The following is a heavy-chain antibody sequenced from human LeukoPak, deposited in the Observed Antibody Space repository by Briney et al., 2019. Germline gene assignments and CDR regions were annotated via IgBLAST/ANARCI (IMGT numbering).Heavy chain of an antibody. V-gene: IGHV3-66*01. J-gene: IGHJ4*02. Sequence: GGSLRLSCAASGFTFSDYYMSWVRQAPGKGLEWVSVIYSGGSTYYADSVKGRFTISRDNSKNTLYLQMNSLRAEDTAVYYCARTARHLDYWGQGTLVTVSS. CDR2: IYSGGST. CDR1: GFTFSDYY. CDR3: ARTARHLDY. D-gene: IGHD5-18*01.